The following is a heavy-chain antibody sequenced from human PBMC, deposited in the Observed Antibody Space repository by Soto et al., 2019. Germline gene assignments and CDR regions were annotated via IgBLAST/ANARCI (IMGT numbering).Heavy chain of an antibody. D-gene: IGHD3-16*02. CDR3: ARDDYVWGSYPVPYFDI. V-gene: IGHV6-1*01. CDR2: TYYRSKWYN. Sequence: SQTLSLTCAISGDSVSSNSAAWNWIRQSPSRSLEWLGRTYYRSKWYNDYAVSVKSRITINPDTSKNQFSLQLNSVTPEDTAVYYCARDDYVWGSYPVPYFDIWGQGTMVTVSS. CDR1: GDSVSSNSAA. J-gene: IGHJ3*02.